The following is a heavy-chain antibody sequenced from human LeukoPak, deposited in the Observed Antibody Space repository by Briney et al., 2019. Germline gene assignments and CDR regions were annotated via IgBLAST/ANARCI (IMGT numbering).Heavy chain of an antibody. V-gene: IGHV3-30*02. D-gene: IGHD6-13*01. J-gene: IGHJ4*02. Sequence: GGSLRLSCAASGFTFRTYGMHWVRQAPCKGLEWVALIRNDGTIKYYADSVKGRFTISSDNSKNTLYLQMNSLRAEDTAVYYCAKTGSSSWGYFDYWGQGTLVTVSS. CDR2: IRNDGTIK. CDR3: AKTGSSSWGYFDY. CDR1: GFTFRTYG.